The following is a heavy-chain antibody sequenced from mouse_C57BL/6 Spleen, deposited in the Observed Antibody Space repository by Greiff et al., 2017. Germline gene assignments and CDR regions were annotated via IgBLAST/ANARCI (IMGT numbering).Heavy chain of an antibody. D-gene: IGHD1-1*01. CDR2: IYPRSGNT. Sequence: QVQLQQSGAELARPGASVKLSCKASGYTFTSYGISWVKQRTGQGLEWIGEIYPRSGNTYYNEKFKGKDTLTADKSSSTAYMELRSLTSEDSAVYFCARRRDGSSYDAMDYWGQGTSVTVSS. J-gene: IGHJ4*01. CDR1: GYTFTSYG. V-gene: IGHV1-81*01. CDR3: ARRRDGSSYDAMDY.